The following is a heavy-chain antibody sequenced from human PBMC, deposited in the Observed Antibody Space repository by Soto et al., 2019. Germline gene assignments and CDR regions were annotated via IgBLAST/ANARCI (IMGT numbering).Heavy chain of an antibody. Sequence: GASVKVSCKASGGTFSSYAISWVRQAPGQGLEWMGGIIPIFGTANYAQKFQGRVTITADESTSTAYMELSSLRSEGTAVYYCARDRPNSGSYDSDAFDIWGQGTMVTVSS. J-gene: IGHJ3*02. CDR3: ARDRPNSGSYDSDAFDI. D-gene: IGHD1-26*01. V-gene: IGHV1-69*13. CDR2: IIPIFGTA. CDR1: GGTFSSYA.